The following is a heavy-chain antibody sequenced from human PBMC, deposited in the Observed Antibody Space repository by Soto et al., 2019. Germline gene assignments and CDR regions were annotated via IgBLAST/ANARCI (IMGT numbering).Heavy chain of an antibody. CDR3: ARDLSVVDPIWSGYSAYYYYGMDV. D-gene: IGHD3-3*01. Sequence: PSETLSLTCTFSCGSIISGGYYWSWIRQHPGKGLEWIGYIYYSGSTYYNPSLKSRVTISVDTSKNQFSLKLSSVTAADTAVYYCARDLSVVDPIWSGYSAYYYYGMDVWGQGTTVTVSS. V-gene: IGHV4-31*03. J-gene: IGHJ6*02. CDR1: CGSIISGGYY. CDR2: IYYSGST.